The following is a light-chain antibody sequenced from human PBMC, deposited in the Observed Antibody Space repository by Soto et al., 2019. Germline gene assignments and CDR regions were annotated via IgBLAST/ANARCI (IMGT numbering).Light chain of an antibody. CDR3: ATWDSSLSAGV. Sequence: QSVLTQPPSVSAAPGQKVTISCSGSSFNIGNNYVFCYQQLPGTAPKLLIYDNDKRPSGIPDRFSGSKSGTSATLGITGLQTGDEADYYCATWDSSLSAGVFGVGTKVTVL. CDR2: DND. J-gene: IGLJ2*01. CDR1: SFNIGNNY. V-gene: IGLV1-51*01.